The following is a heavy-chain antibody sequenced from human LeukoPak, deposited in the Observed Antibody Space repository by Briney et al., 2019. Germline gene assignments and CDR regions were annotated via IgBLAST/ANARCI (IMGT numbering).Heavy chain of an antibody. J-gene: IGHJ4*02. CDR2: INPNSGGT. D-gene: IGHD3-3*01. Sequence: ASVKVSCKASGYTFTGYYMHWVRQAPGQGLEWMGWINPNSGGTNYAQKFQGRVTMTRDTSISTAYMELSRLRSDDTAVYYCARRGGAKGTIFGYWGQGTLVTVSS. CDR1: GYTFTGYY. V-gene: IGHV1-2*02. CDR3: ARRGGAKGTIFGY.